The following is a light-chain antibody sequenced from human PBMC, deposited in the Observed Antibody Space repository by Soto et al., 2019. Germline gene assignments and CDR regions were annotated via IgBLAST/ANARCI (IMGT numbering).Light chain of an antibody. V-gene: IGKV1-17*03. J-gene: IGKJ2*01. CDR1: QGISNY. CDR3: LQHNSYPYT. CDR2: AAA. Sequence: DIQMTQSPSAMAAAVGDRVTITCRASQGISNYLAWFQQKPGKVPKRLIYAAASLQSGVPSRFSGSGSGTEFPLSIGGLQPEDFATYYRLQHNSYPYTFGQGTKLEIK.